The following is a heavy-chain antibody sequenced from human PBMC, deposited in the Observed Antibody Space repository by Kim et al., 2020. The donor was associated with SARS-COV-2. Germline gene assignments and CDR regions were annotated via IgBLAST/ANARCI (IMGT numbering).Heavy chain of an antibody. V-gene: IGHV3-43*01. CDR3: AKAQVPIYYDSSGYPDY. Sequence: VKGRFTISRDNSKNSLYLEMNSLRTEDTALYYCAKAQVPIYYDSSGYPDYWGQGTLVTVSS. J-gene: IGHJ4*02. D-gene: IGHD3-22*01.